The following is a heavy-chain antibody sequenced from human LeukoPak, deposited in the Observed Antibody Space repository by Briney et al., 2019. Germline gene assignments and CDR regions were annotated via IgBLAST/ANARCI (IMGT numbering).Heavy chain of an antibody. CDR2: IYSGGST. V-gene: IGHV3-66*01. CDR1: GLTLSINY. D-gene: IGHD3-10*01. Sequence: GGSLRLSCAVSGLTLSINYMIWVPRAPGKGREWVSVIYSGGSTYLSGFVRGRFTTSRDKSKNTLFLQMNSLRAEDTAVYYCATSGNVSVGLRGFDYWGQGTLVTVSS. CDR3: ATSGNVSVGLRGFDY. J-gene: IGHJ4*02.